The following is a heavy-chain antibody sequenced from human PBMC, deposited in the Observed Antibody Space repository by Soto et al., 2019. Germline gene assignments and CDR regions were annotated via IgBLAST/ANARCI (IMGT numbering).Heavy chain of an antibody. J-gene: IGHJ4*02. V-gene: IGHV4-30-2*01. CDR1: GGSISSGGYS. Sequence: QMQRQESGSGLVKPSQILSLTCAVSGGSISSGGYSWSWIRQPPGKGLEWIGYIYHSGSTYYNPSLKSRVTISVERSKNQFSLKLSSVTAADTAVYYCARAGGLGAVAVDYWGQGTLVTVSS. CDR3: ARAGGLGAVAVDY. D-gene: IGHD6-19*01. CDR2: IYHSGST.